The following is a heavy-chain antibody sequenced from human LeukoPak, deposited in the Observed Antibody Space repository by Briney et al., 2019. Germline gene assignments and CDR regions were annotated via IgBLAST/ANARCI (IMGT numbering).Heavy chain of an antibody. CDR2: TYYRSKWYN. CDR3: ARDRPTDIVLMVYATGMGV. V-gene: IGHV6-1*01. CDR1: GDSVSSNSAA. Sequence: SQTLSLTCAISGDSVSSNSAAWNWIRQSPSRGLEWLGRTYYRSKWYNDYAVSVKSRITINPDTSKNQFSLQLNSVTPEDTAVYYCARDRPTDIVLMVYATGMGVWGQGTTVTVSS. J-gene: IGHJ6*02. D-gene: IGHD2-8*01.